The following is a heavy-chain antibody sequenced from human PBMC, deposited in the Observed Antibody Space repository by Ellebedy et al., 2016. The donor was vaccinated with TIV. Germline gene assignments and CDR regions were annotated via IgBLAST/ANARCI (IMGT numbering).Heavy chain of an antibody. J-gene: IGHJ4*02. CDR1: GFTFSSYW. D-gene: IGHD3-22*01. V-gene: IGHV3-7*01. CDR2: IKEDGSEK. Sequence: GESLKISCAASGFTFSSYWMSWVRKAPGKGLEWVANIKEDGSEKYYVDSVKGRFTISRDNAKNSLYLQMKSLRAEDTAVYYCAYEEGSSGYWGQGTLVTVSS. CDR3: AYEEGSSGY.